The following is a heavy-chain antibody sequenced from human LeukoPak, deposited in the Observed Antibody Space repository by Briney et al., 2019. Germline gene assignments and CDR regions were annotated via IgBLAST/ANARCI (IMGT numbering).Heavy chain of an antibody. Sequence: ASVKVSCKASGGTFSNYAISWVRQAPGQGLEWMGGIIPIFGTANYAQKFQGRVTITADESTSTAYMELSSLRSEDTAVYYCARVVPGGDYYDSSGYCPTCFDYWGQGTLVTVSS. CDR2: IIPIFGTA. CDR1: GGTFSNYA. CDR3: ARVVPGGDYYDSSGYCPTCFDY. V-gene: IGHV1-69*13. J-gene: IGHJ4*02. D-gene: IGHD3-22*01.